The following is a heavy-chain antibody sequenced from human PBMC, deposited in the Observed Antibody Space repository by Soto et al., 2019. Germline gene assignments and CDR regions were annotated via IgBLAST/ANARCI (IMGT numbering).Heavy chain of an antibody. CDR2: RYYRGST. Sequence: SETLSLTCTVSGGSITSYYWTWIRQPPGKGLEWIGYRYYRGSTNYNPSLKSRVTISVDTSKNQFSLNLSSVTAADTAVYYCARYDHVKYYFDYWGQGTLVTVSS. CDR3: ARYDHVKYYFDY. CDR1: GGSITSYY. D-gene: IGHD3-16*01. V-gene: IGHV4-59*01. J-gene: IGHJ4*02.